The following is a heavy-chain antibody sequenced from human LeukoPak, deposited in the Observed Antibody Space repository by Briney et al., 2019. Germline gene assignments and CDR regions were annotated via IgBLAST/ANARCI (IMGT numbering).Heavy chain of an antibody. Sequence: KASETLSLTCTVSGGSISRSSYYWGWIRQPPGKGLEWIGSIFYSGSTYYNPSLKSRVTISVDTSKNQFSLKLSSVTAADTAVYYCARHGFGEGLHWFDPWGQGTLVTVSS. V-gene: IGHV4-39*01. CDR3: ARHGFGEGLHWFDP. D-gene: IGHD3-10*01. J-gene: IGHJ5*02. CDR1: GGSISRSSYY. CDR2: IFYSGST.